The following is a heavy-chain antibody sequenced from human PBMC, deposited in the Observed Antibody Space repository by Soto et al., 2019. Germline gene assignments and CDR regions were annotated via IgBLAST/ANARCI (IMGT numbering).Heavy chain of an antibody. J-gene: IGHJ4*02. CDR3: ARGSGYLASDY. V-gene: IGHV1-8*01. CDR1: GYTFTSYD. D-gene: IGHD5-12*01. CDR2: MNPNSGNT. Sequence: ASVKVSCKASGYTFTSYDINWVRQATGQGLGWMGWMNPNSGNTGYAQKFQGGVTMTRNTSISTAYMELSSLRSENTAVYYCARGSGYLASDYWGQGTLVTVSS.